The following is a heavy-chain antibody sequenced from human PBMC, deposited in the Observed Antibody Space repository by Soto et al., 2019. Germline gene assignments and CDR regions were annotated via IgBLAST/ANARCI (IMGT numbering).Heavy chain of an antibody. CDR1: GYTFTGYY. CDR3: ARASYYYDSRKMAAFDI. V-gene: IGHV1-2*04. J-gene: IGHJ3*02. D-gene: IGHD3-22*01. Sequence: QVQLVQSGAEVKKPGASVKVSCKASGYTFTGYYMHWVRQAPGQGLEWMGWINPNSGGTNYAQKFQGWVTMTRDTSISTAYMELRRLRSDDTAVYYCARASYYYDSRKMAAFDIWGQGTMVTVSS. CDR2: INPNSGGT.